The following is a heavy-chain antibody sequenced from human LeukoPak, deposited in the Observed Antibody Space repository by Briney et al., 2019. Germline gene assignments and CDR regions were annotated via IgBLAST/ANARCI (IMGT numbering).Heavy chain of an antibody. CDR3: ARDERQKGENYYDSSGYQVFDI. CDR1: GYTFTSYG. V-gene: IGHV1-18*01. Sequence: GASVKVSCKASGYTFTSYGISWVRQAPGQGLEWMGWISAYNGNTNYAQKLQGRVTMTTDTSTSTAYMELRSLRSDDTAVYYCARDERQKGENYYDSSGYQVFDIWGQGTMVTVSS. CDR2: ISAYNGNT. D-gene: IGHD3-22*01. J-gene: IGHJ3*02.